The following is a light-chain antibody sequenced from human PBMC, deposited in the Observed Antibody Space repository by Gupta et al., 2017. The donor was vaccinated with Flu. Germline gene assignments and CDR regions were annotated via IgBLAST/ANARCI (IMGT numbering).Light chain of an antibody. CDR1: ENITCW. CDR2: KVS. Sequence: DIQMTQSPSTLAASLGDRVSITCRATENITCWLDWYHQKPGKAPKFGLSKVSGLEGGAPSRFSGSGSGKNFTLTISGLKPDDFATYYCQNITSDSWTFGQGTRV. J-gene: IGKJ1*01. CDR3: QNITSDSWT. V-gene: IGKV1-5*03.